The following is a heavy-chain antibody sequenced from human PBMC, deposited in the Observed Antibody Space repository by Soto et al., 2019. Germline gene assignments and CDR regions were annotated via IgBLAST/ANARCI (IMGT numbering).Heavy chain of an antibody. V-gene: IGHV4-4*02. CDR1: GDSVRSSTW. Sequence: QVQLQESGPRLVKPSGTLSLTCAVSGDSVRSSTWWSWVRQSPGKGLEWIGETHHDGSTYYNPSLRSQVAISVDNSENPFSLILHSLTAADTAVYYCARGGCGGVPSMSYFDTWGQGTLVTASS. CDR2: THHDGST. J-gene: IGHJ4*02. CDR3: ARGGCGGVPSMSYFDT. D-gene: IGHD2-21*01.